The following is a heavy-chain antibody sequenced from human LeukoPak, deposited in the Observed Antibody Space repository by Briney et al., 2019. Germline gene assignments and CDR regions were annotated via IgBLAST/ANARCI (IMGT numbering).Heavy chain of an antibody. D-gene: IGHD3-10*01. V-gene: IGHV4-34*01. CDR2: INHSGGT. CDR3: ARGRSRMVRGVPYFDY. J-gene: IGHJ4*02. CDR1: GGSFSGYY. Sequence: SETLSLTCAVYGGSFSGYYWSWIRQPPGKGLEWIGEINHSGGTNYNPSLKSRVTISVDTSRNQFSLKLSPVTAADTAVYYCARGRSRMVRGVPYFDYWGQGTLVTVSS.